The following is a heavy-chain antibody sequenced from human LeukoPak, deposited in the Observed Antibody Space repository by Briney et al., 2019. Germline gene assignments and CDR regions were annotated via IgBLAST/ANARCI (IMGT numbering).Heavy chain of an antibody. J-gene: IGHJ3*02. CDR2: INPSGGST. Sequence: ASVTLSCKASGYTFISYYIHWVRQAPGQGHEWMGIINPSGGSTMYAQKFQGRVTMTRDTTTGTIYMELSSLRSEDTAVYFCARDSGTVSDAFDIWGQGTMVTVSS. D-gene: IGHD4-11*01. V-gene: IGHV1-46*01. CDR3: ARDSGTVSDAFDI. CDR1: GYTFISYY.